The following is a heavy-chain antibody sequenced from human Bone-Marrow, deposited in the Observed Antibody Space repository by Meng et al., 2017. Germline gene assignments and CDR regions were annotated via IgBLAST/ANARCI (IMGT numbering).Heavy chain of an antibody. V-gene: IGHV1-3*01. CDR3: ARVYSSGWYWYFQH. J-gene: IGHJ1*01. CDR2: INAGNGNT. Sequence: GAEAKEPGASVYVSCKASGYTFTSYAMHWVRQAPGQRLEWMGWINAGNGNTKYSQKFQGRVTITRDTSASTAYMELSSLRSEDTAVYYCARVYSSGWYWYFQHWGQGTLVTVSS. CDR1: GYTFTSYA. D-gene: IGHD6-19*01.